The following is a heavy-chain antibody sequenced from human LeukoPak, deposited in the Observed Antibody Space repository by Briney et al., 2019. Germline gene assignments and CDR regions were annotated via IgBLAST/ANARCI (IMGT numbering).Heavy chain of an antibody. CDR2: IIPIFGTA. CDR3: ASFRRKYYDFWSGYNN. D-gene: IGHD3-3*01. V-gene: IGHV1-69*01. Sequence: ASVKVSCKASGGTFSSYAISWVRQAPGQGLEWMGGIIPIFGTANYAQKFQGRVTITADESTSTAYMELSSLRSEDTAVYYCASFRRKYYDFWSGYNNWGQGTLVTVSS. J-gene: IGHJ4*02. CDR1: GGTFSSYA.